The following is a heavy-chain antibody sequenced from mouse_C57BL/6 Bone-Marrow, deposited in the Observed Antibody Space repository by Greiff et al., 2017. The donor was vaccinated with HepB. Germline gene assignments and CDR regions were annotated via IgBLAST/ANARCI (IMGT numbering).Heavy chain of an antibody. CDR3: ARRGGSPLYFDV. J-gene: IGHJ1*03. CDR2: ILPGSGST. Sequence: VQLQQSGAELMKPGASVKLSCKATGYTFTGYWIEWVKQRPGHGLEWIGEILPGSGSTNYNEKFKGKATFTAYTSSNTAYMQLSSLTTEDSAIYYCARRGGSPLYFDVWGTGTTVTVSS. D-gene: IGHD1-1*01. V-gene: IGHV1-9*01. CDR1: GYTFTGYW.